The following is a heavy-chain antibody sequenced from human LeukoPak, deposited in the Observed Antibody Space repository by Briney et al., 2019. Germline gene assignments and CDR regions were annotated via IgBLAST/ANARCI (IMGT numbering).Heavy chain of an antibody. Sequence: GGSLRLSCAASGFTFSDYYMSWVRQAPGKGLEWVANIKQDGSERYYVDSVKGRFTISRDNAKNSLYLQMNSLRAEDTAVYYCARDRWGEQWLEPYDAFDIWGQGTMVTVSS. CDR2: IKQDGSER. CDR1: GFTFSDYY. CDR3: ARDRWGEQWLEPYDAFDI. D-gene: IGHD6-19*01. V-gene: IGHV3-7*01. J-gene: IGHJ3*02.